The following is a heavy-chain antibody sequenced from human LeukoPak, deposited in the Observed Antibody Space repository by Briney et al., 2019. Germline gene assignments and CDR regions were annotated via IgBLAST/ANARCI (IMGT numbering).Heavy chain of an antibody. CDR2: TWHGGSYK. J-gene: IGHJ4*02. CDR3: ASGDYSNGWHLDF. V-gene: IGHV3-33*01. CDR1: GFPFSSYG. Sequence: SGRSLRLSCAASGFPFSSYGMHWVRQAPGKGLEWVAVTWHGGSYKYYADSVKGRFTISRDNSRNTLYLEMNSLRVEDTAVYYCASGDYSNGWHLDFWGQGTLVTVSS. D-gene: IGHD6-19*01.